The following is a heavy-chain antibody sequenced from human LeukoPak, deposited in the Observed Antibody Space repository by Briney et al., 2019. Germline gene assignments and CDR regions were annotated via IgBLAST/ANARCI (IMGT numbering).Heavy chain of an antibody. J-gene: IGHJ6*02. CDR2: IGSTPTYI. Sequence: WGSLTLSCAASGFTFSTYNLSWVRQAPGKGLEWVSSIGSTPTYIFYADSLQSRFTISRDNTNNSLYLQMNSLRAEDTAVYCCARPGYSSHPYGMDVWGQGTTVTVSS. V-gene: IGHV3-21*01. CDR1: GFTFSTYN. CDR3: ARPGYSSHPYGMDV. D-gene: IGHD4-11*01.